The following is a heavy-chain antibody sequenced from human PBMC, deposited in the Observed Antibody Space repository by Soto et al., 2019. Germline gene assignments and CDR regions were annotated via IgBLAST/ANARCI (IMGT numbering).Heavy chain of an antibody. CDR1: GFTFSSYG. CDR2: IWYDGSNK. D-gene: IGHD4-17*01. CDR3: ARATGDYSWFDP. J-gene: IGHJ5*02. Sequence: QVQLVESGGGVVQPGRSPRLSCAASGFTFSSYGMHWVRQAPGKGLEWVAVIWYDGSNKYYADSVKGRFTISRDNSKNTLYLQMNSLRAEDTAVYYCARATGDYSWFDPWGQGTLVTVSS. V-gene: IGHV3-33*01.